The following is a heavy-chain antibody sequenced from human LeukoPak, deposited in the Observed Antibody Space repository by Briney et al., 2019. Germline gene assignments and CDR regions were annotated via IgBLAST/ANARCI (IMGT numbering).Heavy chain of an antibody. D-gene: IGHD3-10*01. V-gene: IGHV4-39*07. CDR1: GGSISSSSYY. CDR2: IYYSGST. J-gene: IGHJ4*02. Sequence: PSETLSLTCTVSGGSISSSSYYWGWIRQPPGKGLEWIGSIYYSGSTYYNPSLKSRVTMSVDTSKNQFSLNLISVTAADTAVYYCAKGGGSIDYWGQGTLVTVSS. CDR3: AKGGGSIDY.